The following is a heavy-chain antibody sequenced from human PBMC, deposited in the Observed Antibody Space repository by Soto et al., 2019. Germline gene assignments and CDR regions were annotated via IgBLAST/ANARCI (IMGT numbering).Heavy chain of an antibody. CDR1: GGTFSSYA. Sequence: ASVKVSCKASGGTFSSYAISWVRQAPGQGLEWMGGIIPIFGTANYAQKFQGRVTITADESTSTAYMELSSLRSEDTAVYYCASQYCISSSCTPYYGMDVWGQGTTVTVSS. CDR2: IIPIFGTA. D-gene: IGHD2-15*01. J-gene: IGHJ6*02. V-gene: IGHV1-69*13. CDR3: ASQYCISSSCTPYYGMDV.